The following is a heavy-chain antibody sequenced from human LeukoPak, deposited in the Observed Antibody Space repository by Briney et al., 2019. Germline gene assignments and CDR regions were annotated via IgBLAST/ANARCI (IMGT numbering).Heavy chain of an antibody. V-gene: IGHV1-69*06. J-gene: IGHJ6*04. CDR3: ASATLRCSGGSCYEMDV. D-gene: IGHD2-15*01. CDR1: GGTFSSYT. CDR2: IIPLFGTP. Sequence: SVEVSCKASGGTFSSYTISWVRQAPGQGLEWMGGIIPLFGTPDYAQKFQDRLTITADKSTSTAYMELTSLRSEDTAVYYCASATLRCSGGSCYEMDVWGKGTTVTVSS.